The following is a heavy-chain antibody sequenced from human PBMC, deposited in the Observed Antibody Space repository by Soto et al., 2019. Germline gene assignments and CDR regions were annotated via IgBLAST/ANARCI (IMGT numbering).Heavy chain of an antibody. CDR2: IWYDGSNK. D-gene: IGHD4-17*01. CDR1: GFTFSSYG. CDR3: ARVNYGDYGPVDY. V-gene: IGHV3-33*01. J-gene: IGHJ4*02. Sequence: GGSLTLSCAAAGFTFSSYGMHWVSQAPGKGLEWVAVIWYDGSNKYYADSVKGRFTISRDNSKNTLYLQMNSLRAEDTAVYYCARVNYGDYGPVDYWGQGTPVTVSS.